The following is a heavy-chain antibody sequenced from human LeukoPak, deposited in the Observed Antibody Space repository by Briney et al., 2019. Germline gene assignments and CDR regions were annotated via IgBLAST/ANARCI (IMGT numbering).Heavy chain of an antibody. J-gene: IGHJ5*02. Sequence: PGGSLRLSCAASGFTFSSYSMNWVRQAPGKGLEWVSSISSSSSYIYYADSVKGRFTISRDNAKNSLYLQMNSLRAEDTAVYYCARMSEHAMPGGWFDPWGQGTLVTVSS. CDR3: ARMSEHAMPGGWFDP. CDR1: GFTFSSYS. V-gene: IGHV3-21*01. CDR2: ISSSSSYI. D-gene: IGHD2-2*01.